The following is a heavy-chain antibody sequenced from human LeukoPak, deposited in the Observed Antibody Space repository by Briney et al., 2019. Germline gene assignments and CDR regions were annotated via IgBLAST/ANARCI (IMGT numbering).Heavy chain of an antibody. D-gene: IGHD6-19*01. CDR3: AKVQQWLPEDAFDI. J-gene: IGHJ3*02. CDR1: GFTVSSNY. V-gene: IGHV3-11*04. CDR2: ISSSGSTI. Sequence: GGSLRLSCAASGFTVSSNYMSWVRQAPGKGLEWVSYISSSGSTIHYADSVRGRFTISRDNAKKSLYLQMNSLRAEDTAVYYCAKVQQWLPEDAFDIWGQGTMVTVSS.